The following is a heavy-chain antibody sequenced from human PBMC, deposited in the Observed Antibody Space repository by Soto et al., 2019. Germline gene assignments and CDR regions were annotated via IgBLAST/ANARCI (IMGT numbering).Heavy chain of an antibody. J-gene: IGHJ4*02. CDR1: GFTFSSYA. CDR3: ARDDYDSSGYYDY. D-gene: IGHD3-22*01. V-gene: IGHV3-30-3*01. Sequence: GGSLRLSCAASGFTFSSYAMHWVRQAPGKGLEWVAVISYDGSNKYYADSVKGRFTISRDNSKNTLYLQMNSLRAEDTAVYYCARDDYDSSGYYDYWGQGTLVTVSS. CDR2: ISYDGSNK.